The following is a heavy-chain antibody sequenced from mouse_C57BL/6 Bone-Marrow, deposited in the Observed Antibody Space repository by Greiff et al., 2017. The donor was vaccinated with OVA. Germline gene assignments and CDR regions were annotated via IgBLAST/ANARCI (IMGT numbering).Heavy chain of an antibody. CDR3: TGDRCLYAVDY. J-gene: IGHJ4*01. CDR2: ISYSGST. D-gene: IGHD2-14*01. CDR1: GYSITSDY. V-gene: IGHV3-8*01. Sequence: EVKLVESGPGLAKPSQTLSLTCSVTGYSITSDYWNWIRKFPGNKLEYMGYISYSGSTYYNPSLKSRISITRDTSKNQYYLQLTSVTTEDTATCYCTGDRCLYAVDYWGKRTSVTVSS.